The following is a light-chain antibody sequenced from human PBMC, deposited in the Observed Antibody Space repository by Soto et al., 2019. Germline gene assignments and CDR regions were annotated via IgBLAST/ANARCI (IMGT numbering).Light chain of an antibody. CDR3: SSYKFSTTLRV. V-gene: IGLV2-14*01. J-gene: IGLJ3*02. Sequence: QSALTQPASVSGSPGQSITISCTGTSGDIGSYNRVSWYQQHPGKAPKLIIYEVTDRPSGVSNRFSGSKSGNTASLTISGLQAEDEAEYYCSSYKFSTTLRVFGGGTKLTVL. CDR1: SGDIGSYNR. CDR2: EVT.